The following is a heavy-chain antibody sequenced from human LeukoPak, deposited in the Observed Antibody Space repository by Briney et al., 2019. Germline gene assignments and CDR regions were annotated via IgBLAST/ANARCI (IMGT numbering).Heavy chain of an antibody. CDR1: GFTFSSYG. Sequence: PGGSLRLSCAASGFTFSSYGMHWVRQAPGKGLEWVAVIWYDGSNKYYADSVKGRFTISRDNSKNTLYLQMNSLRAEDTAVYYCARGRYNRNDGGFDYWGQGTLVTVSS. CDR2: IWYDGSNK. J-gene: IGHJ4*02. V-gene: IGHV3-33*01. D-gene: IGHD1-1*01. CDR3: ARGRYNRNDGGFDY.